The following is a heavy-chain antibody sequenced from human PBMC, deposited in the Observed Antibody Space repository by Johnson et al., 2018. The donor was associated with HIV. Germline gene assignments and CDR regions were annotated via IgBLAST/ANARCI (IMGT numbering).Heavy chain of an antibody. J-gene: IGHJ3*02. D-gene: IGHD3-10*01. CDR1: GFTFSDSY. CDR2: ISSSDSAI. Sequence: QVQLVESGGGVVRPGGSLRLSCGASGFTFSDSYMNWIRQAPGKGLEWVSYISSSDSAIWYADSVKGRFTVSRDNPKNSLYLQMNSLRAEDTAMYYCARSPGEADAFDIWGQGTMVTVSS. CDR3: ARSPGEADAFDI. V-gene: IGHV3-11*04.